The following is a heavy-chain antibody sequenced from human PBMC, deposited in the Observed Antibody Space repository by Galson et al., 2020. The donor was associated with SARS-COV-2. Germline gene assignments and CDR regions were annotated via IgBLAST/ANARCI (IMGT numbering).Heavy chain of an antibody. Sequence: ASETLSLSCTVAGRSIESFYWSWIRQSAGKGLEWIGRIYSGGTTYYNPSLKSRVTMSADTSKNHLSLTLTSVTAADTAVYYCAREARPRGVSPDHWGQGTL. CDR2: IYSGGTT. D-gene: IGHD3-10*01. J-gene: IGHJ4*02. V-gene: IGHV4-4*07. CDR3: AREARPRGVSPDH. CDR1: GRSIESFY.